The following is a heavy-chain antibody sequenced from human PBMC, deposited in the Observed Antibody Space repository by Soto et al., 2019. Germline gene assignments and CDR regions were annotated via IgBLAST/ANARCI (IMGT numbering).Heavy chain of an antibody. J-gene: IGHJ4*02. D-gene: IGHD2-21*01. CDR3: THLLSLAHPYSYL. CDR1: GITFMYAW. CDR2: IKSQASGGTI. Sequence: PGGSLRLSCAASGITFMYAWMDWVRQAPGKRLEWVGRIKSQASGGTIDYAAPVKGRFTISRDDSKNTVYLQMDSLKTEDTAVYYCTHLLSLAHPYSYLWGQGTQVTVSS. V-gene: IGHV3-15*07.